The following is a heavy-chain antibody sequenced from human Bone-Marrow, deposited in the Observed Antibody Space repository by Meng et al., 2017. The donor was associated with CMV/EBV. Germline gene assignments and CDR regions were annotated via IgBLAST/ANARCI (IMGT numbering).Heavy chain of an antibody. CDR3: ARESSVFVPSERGIVGATRWGHFDY. CDR1: GYTFTSYY. CDR2: INPSGGST. J-gene: IGHJ4*02. D-gene: IGHD1-26*01. V-gene: IGHV1-46*01. Sequence: ASVKVSCKASGYTFTSYYMHWVRQAPGQGLEWMGIINPSGGSTSYAQKFQGRVTMTRDTSTSTVYMELSSLRSEDTAVYYCARESSVFVPSERGIVGATRWGHFDYWGQGTLVTVSS.